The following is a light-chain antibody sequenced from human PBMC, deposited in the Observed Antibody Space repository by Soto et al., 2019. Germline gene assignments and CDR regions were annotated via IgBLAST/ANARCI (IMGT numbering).Light chain of an antibody. CDR2: GGS. Sequence: DIQMTQSPSSLSASVGGRVPINFRASQRIGSYLNWYQQKPGKAPNLLIHGGSLLQSGVTPRFSGGGGVTDFTLTISSLQPEDFASDYGQPSYTIPLTFGGGTKVDIK. J-gene: IGKJ4*01. CDR1: QRIGSY. CDR3: QPSYTIPLT. V-gene: IGKV1-39*01.